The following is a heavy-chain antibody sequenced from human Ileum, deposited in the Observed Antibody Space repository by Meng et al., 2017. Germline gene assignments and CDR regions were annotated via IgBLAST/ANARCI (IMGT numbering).Heavy chain of an antibody. CDR2: IYSGGST. J-gene: IGHJ4*02. Sequence: GESLKISCAASGFTVSSNYMSWVRQAPGKGLEWVSVIYSGGSTYYADSVKGRFTISRDNSKNTLYLQMHSLRAEDTAVYYCVRDNYDSSGYWVLDYWCQGTLVTVSS. D-gene: IGHD3-22*01. V-gene: IGHV3-53*01. CDR3: VRDNYDSSGYWVLDY. CDR1: GFTVSSNY.